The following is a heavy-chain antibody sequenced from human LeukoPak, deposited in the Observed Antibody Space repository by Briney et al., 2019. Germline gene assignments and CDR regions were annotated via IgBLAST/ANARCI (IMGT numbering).Heavy chain of an antibody. Sequence: SETLSLTCTVSGGSISSYYWSWIRQPPGKRLEWIGYIYYSGSTNYNPSLKSRVTISVDTSKNQFSLKLSSVTAADTAVYYCARAPIGRDAFDIWGQGTMVTVSS. CDR3: ARAPIGRDAFDI. D-gene: IGHD3-10*01. CDR2: IYYSGST. CDR1: GGSISSYY. V-gene: IGHV4-59*01. J-gene: IGHJ3*02.